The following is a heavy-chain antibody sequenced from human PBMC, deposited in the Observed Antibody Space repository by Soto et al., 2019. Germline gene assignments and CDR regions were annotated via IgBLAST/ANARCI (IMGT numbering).Heavy chain of an antibody. J-gene: IGHJ3*02. D-gene: IGHD2-2*01. CDR2: IKQDGSEK. CDR3: ARDGVIVVVPVDAFDI. V-gene: IGHV3-7*01. Sequence: GGSLRLSCAASGFTFSSYWMSWVRQAPGKGLEWVANIKQDGSEKYYVDSVKDRFTISRDNAKNSLYLQMNSLRAEDTAVYYCARDGVIVVVPVDAFDIWGQGTMVTVSS. CDR1: GFTFSSYW.